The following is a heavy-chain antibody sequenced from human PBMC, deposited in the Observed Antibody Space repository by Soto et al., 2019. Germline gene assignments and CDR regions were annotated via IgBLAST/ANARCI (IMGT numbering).Heavy chain of an antibody. Sequence: QVRLVESGGGVVQPGRSLRLSCAASGFSFSTYGMHWVRQAPGKGLEWVALIWYDGSNKYHADSVKGRFTISRDNSENTMYLQMHSLSAEDTAVYYCARGLVDCGSMDVLGKGTTVIVSS. D-gene: IGHD3-16*01. CDR1: GFSFSTYG. CDR3: ARGLVDCGSMDV. V-gene: IGHV3-33*01. CDR2: IWYDGSNK. J-gene: IGHJ6*04.